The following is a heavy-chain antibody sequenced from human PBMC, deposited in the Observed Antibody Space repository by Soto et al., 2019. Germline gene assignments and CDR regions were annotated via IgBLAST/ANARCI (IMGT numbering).Heavy chain of an antibody. J-gene: IGHJ4*02. CDR3: ARDGRGLGRLSLFEY. V-gene: IGHV3-30*03. CDR1: GFTFSYYG. Sequence: GGSLRLSCAASGFTFSYYGMHWVRQAPGKGLEWVSVISNDGSNKYYADSVKGRFTVSRDNSKNTLYVQMNSLRAEDSAVYYCARDGRGLGRLSLFEYWGQGVLVTVSS. D-gene: IGHD2-21*02. CDR2: ISNDGSNK.